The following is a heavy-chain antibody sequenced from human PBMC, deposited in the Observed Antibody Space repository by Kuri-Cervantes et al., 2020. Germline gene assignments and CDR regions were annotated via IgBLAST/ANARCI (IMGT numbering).Heavy chain of an antibody. J-gene: IGHJ4*02. Sequence: GGSLRLSCAASGFTLSDYYMNWVRQAPGKGLEWVSYISSSSSTIYYADSVKGRFTISRDNAKNSLYLQMNSLRAEDTAVYYCVRDFAGVTRYFDCWGQGTLVTVSS. D-gene: IGHD3-9*01. V-gene: IGHV3-11*04. CDR3: VRDFAGVTRYFDC. CDR2: ISSSSSTI. CDR1: GFTLSDYY.